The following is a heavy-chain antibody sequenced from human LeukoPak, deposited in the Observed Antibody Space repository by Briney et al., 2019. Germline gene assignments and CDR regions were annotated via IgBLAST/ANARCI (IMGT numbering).Heavy chain of an antibody. V-gene: IGHV3-30*03. Sequence: GGSLRLSCAASGFTFSSYGMHWVRQAPGKGLEWVAVISYDGSNKYYADSVKGRFTISRDNSKNTLYLQMNSLRAEDTAVYYCARDRVYGDSPYYYYYMDVWGKGTTVTVSS. CDR1: GFTFSSYG. CDR2: ISYDGSNK. D-gene: IGHD4-17*01. CDR3: ARDRVYGDSPYYYYYMDV. J-gene: IGHJ6*03.